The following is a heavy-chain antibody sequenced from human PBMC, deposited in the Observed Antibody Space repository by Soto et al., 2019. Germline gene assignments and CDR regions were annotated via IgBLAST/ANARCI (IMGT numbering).Heavy chain of an antibody. J-gene: IGHJ6*04. Sequence: GGSLRLSCAASGFTFSSYGMHWVRQAPGKGLEWVAVISYDGSNKYYADSVKGRFTISRDNSKNTLYLQMNSLRAEDTAVCYCAKVLDPARELEYYYYSSGRDGGGKGPRGT. CDR2: ISYDGSNK. CDR3: AKVLDPARELEYYYYSSGRDG. CDR1: GFTFSSYG. V-gene: IGHV3-30*18. D-gene: IGHD1-7*01.